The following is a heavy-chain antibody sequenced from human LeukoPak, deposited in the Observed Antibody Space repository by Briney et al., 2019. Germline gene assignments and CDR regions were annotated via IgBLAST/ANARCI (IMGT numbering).Heavy chain of an antibody. CDR1: GDSISTDGYF. V-gene: IGHV4-61*09. D-gene: IGHD3-10*01. Sequence: SRTLSLTCTVSGDSISTDGYFWSWIRQPAGKGLEWIGHIYAGGKTNYNPSLRSRVTISVDTSRNQFSLKLNSVTAADTAVYYCARMDYYGSGTYDSWFDPWGQGTLVTVS. CDR2: IYAGGKT. CDR3: ARMDYYGSGTYDSWFDP. J-gene: IGHJ5*02.